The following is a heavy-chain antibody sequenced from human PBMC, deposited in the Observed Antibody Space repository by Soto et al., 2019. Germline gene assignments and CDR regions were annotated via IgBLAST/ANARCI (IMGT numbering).Heavy chain of an antibody. CDR1: GFIVSSSY. D-gene: IGHD4-4*01. Sequence: EVQLVESGGGLVQPGGSLRLSCAASGFIVSSSYMSWVRQAPGKGLEWVSIIYNDGSTYYADSVKGRFTISRDDSKNTLYLQLLSLRAKDTAVYYCARDSYTRYGGQGTLVTVSS. J-gene: IGHJ4*02. CDR3: ARDSYTRY. V-gene: IGHV3-66*01. CDR2: IYNDGST.